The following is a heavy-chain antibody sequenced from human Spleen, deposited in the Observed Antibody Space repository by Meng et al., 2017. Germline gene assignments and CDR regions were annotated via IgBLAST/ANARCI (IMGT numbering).Heavy chain of an antibody. CDR2: IRSKAYGGTT. V-gene: IGHV3-49*04. Sequence: GESLKISCTASEFTFGDYTMSWVRQAPGKGLEWVGFIRSKAYGGTTEYAASVKGRFTISRDDSKSIAYLQMNSLKTEDTAVYYCTRDGDNLSYGMDVWGQGTTVTVSS. CDR1: EFTFGDYT. J-gene: IGHJ6*02. CDR3: TRDGDNLSYGMDV. D-gene: IGHD4-17*01.